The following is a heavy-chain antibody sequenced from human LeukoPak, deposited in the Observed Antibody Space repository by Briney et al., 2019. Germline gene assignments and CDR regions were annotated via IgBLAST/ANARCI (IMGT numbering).Heavy chain of an antibody. Sequence: SETLSLNCTVSDDFSSKFYWSWIRQPPGKGLEWIGHLFLSGATNYSPSLKSRLTMSVGRSKIHFSLRLTSVTAADTAVYFCARIDPLGFFDYWGQGMLVTVSS. J-gene: IGHJ4*02. CDR1: DDFSSKFY. D-gene: IGHD3-10*01. CDR3: ARIDPLGFFDY. V-gene: IGHV4-59*01. CDR2: LFLSGAT.